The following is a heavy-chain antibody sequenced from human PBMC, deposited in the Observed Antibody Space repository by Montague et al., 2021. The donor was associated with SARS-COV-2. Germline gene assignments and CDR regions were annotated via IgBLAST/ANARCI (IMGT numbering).Heavy chain of an antibody. CDR3: ARHHISTMYGYSWFDP. Sequence: SETLSLTCAISGGSISSGGYSWSWIRQPPGKGLEWIGYVHYSGKTKSNPSLQTPISISLDASRNQFYLSLTSVTSADAAVYYCARHHISTMYGYSWFDPWGRGTLVTISS. V-gene: IGHV4-61*08. J-gene: IGHJ5*02. D-gene: IGHD1-14*01. CDR1: GGSISSGGYS. CDR2: VHYSGKT.